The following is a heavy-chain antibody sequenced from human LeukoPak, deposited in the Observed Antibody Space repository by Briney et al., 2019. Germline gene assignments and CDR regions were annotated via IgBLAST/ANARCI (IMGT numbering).Heavy chain of an antibody. Sequence: PGGSLRLSCAASGFTFSSYWMSWVRQAPGKGLEWVANIKQVGSEKYYVDSVKGRFTISRDNAKDSLYLQMNSLRAEDTAVYYCARAGGYYDIWSGYRHFDYWGQRTLVTVSS. J-gene: IGHJ4*02. CDR2: IKQVGSEK. D-gene: IGHD3-3*01. V-gene: IGHV3-7*01. CDR3: ARAGGYYDIWSGYRHFDY. CDR1: GFTFSSYW.